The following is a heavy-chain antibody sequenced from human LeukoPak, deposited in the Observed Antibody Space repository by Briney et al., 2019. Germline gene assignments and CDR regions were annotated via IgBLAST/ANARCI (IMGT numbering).Heavy chain of an antibody. Sequence: GGSLGLSCAASGFTFSSYAMSWVRQAPGKGLGWVSGISGSGGSTYHADSVKGRFTISRDNSKNTLYLQMNSLRAEDTAVYYCAKEPPHLYDYVWGSYGTWGQGTLVTVSS. J-gene: IGHJ5*02. CDR1: GFTFSSYA. D-gene: IGHD3-16*01. CDR2: ISGSGGST. V-gene: IGHV3-23*01. CDR3: AKEPPHLYDYVWGSYGT.